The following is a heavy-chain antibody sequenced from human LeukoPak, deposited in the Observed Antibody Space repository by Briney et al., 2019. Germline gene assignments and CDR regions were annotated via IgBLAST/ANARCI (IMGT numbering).Heavy chain of an antibody. CDR1: GGSFSGYQ. CDR2: INQSGNT. CDR3: ARGAGVEYRSGWSIDS. Sequence: SETLSLTCAVYGGSFSGYQWSWIRQPPGKGLEWIGGINQSGNTNYDPSLKSRVTISVDTSKNQFSLKVRSVTATDTAVYYCARGAGVEYRSGWSIDSWGHGTLVTVSS. V-gene: IGHV4-34*01. J-gene: IGHJ5*01. D-gene: IGHD6-19*01.